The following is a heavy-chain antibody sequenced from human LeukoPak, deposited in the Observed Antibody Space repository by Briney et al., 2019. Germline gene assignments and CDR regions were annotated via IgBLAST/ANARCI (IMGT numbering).Heavy chain of an antibody. D-gene: IGHD5-24*01. CDR2: IRSKAYGGTT. V-gene: IGHV3-49*04. CDR1: GFTFSSYW. J-gene: IGHJ6*03. Sequence: PGGSLRLSCAASGFTFSSYWMSWVRQAPGKGLEWVGFIRSKAYGGTTEYAASVKGRFTISRDDSKSIAYLQMNSLKTEDTAVYYCTRRDYYYYMDVWGKGTTVTVSS. CDR3: TRRDYYYYMDV.